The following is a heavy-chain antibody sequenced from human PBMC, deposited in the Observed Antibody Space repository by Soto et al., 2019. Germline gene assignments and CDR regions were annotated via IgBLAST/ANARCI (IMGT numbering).Heavy chain of an antibody. CDR1: GYTFTSYG. D-gene: IGHD6-13*01. J-gene: IGHJ6*02. Sequence: ASVKVSCKASGYTFTSYGISWVRQAPGQGLEWMGWISAYNGNTNYAQKLQGRVTMTTDTSTSTAYMELRSLRSDDTAVYYCARYHEVAAAGAYYYYYGMDVWGQGTTVTVSS. V-gene: IGHV1-18*04. CDR3: ARYHEVAAAGAYYYYYGMDV. CDR2: ISAYNGNT.